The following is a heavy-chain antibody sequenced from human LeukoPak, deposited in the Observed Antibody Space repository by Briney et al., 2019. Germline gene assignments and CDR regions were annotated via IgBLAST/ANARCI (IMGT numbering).Heavy chain of an antibody. J-gene: IGHJ3*01. CDR1: GDSINNYN. CDR3: ARAFTIFGAGGFDV. Sequence: SETLSLTCTTSGDSINNYNWNWIRQPAGKGLEWIGRIYVTGNTNYNPSLKSRVAMSVDTSKNHFSLRLTSVTAADTAVYYCARAFTIFGAGGFDVWGQGTFVTVSS. CDR2: IYVTGNT. D-gene: IGHD3-3*01. V-gene: IGHV4-4*07.